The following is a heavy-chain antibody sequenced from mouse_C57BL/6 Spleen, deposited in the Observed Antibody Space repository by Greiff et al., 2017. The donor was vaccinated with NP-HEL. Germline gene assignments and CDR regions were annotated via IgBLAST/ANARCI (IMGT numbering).Heavy chain of an antibody. CDR2: IDPNSGGT. J-gene: IGHJ2*01. CDR1: GYTFTSYW. D-gene: IGHD1-1*01. Sequence: QVHVKQPGAELVKPGASVKLSCKASGYTFTSYWMHWVKQRPGRGLEWIGRIDPNSGGTKYNEKFKSKATLTVDKPSSTAYMQLSSLTSEDSAVYYCAREDYYGSSFEEFDYWGQGTTLTVSS. V-gene: IGHV1-72*01. CDR3: AREDYYGSSFEEFDY.